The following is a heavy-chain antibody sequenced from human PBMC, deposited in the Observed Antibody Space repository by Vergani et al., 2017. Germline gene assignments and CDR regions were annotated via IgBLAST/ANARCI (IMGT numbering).Heavy chain of an antibody. CDR3: ARGRGDNWYFDL. CDR1: GFTFTAHG. CDR2: INYVGRT. D-gene: IGHD3-16*01. V-gene: IGHV4-59*04. Sequence: VQLLESWGGSAQPGESLRLSCVASGFTFTAHGLNWVRQAPGKGLEWIGSINYVGRTYYIPSLQSRATVFVDTSKNQFSLNLTSVTAADTAVYYCARGRGDNWYFDLWGRGTLVTVSS. J-gene: IGHJ2*01.